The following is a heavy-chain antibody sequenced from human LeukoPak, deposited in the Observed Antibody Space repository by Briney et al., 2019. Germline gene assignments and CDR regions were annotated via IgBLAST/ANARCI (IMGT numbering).Heavy chain of an antibody. Sequence: SGGSLRLSCTASGDTFSNHAMAWVRQAPGKGLEWVSTISGSGDRTFFADSVTGRFTISRDNSQNTLFLKMNSLRAEDTAVYYCAKAGPYYFDYWGQGTLVTVSS. CDR1: GDTFSNHA. V-gene: IGHV3-23*01. CDR2: ISGSGDRT. J-gene: IGHJ4*02. CDR3: AKAGPYYFDY.